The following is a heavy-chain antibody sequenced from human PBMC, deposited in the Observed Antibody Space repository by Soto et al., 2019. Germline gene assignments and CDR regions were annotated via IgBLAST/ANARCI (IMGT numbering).Heavy chain of an antibody. J-gene: IGHJ5*02. V-gene: IGHV3-74*01. Sequence: QSGGSLRLSCAASGFTFSSYWMHWVRQAPGKGLVWVSRINSDGSSTSYADSVKGRFTISRDNAKNTLYLQMNSLRAEATAVYYCARGRDTFFGVVIGRTGQRHNWFAPWGKGSLVTVSS. D-gene: IGHD3-3*01. CDR1: GFTFSSYW. CDR2: INSDGSST. CDR3: ARGRDTFFGVVIGRTGQRHNWFAP.